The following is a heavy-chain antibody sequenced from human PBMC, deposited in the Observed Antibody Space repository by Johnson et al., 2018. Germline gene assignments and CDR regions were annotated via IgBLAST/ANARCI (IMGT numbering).Heavy chain of an antibody. V-gene: IGHV3-21*01. D-gene: IGHD6-13*01. CDR3: ARERSSSWYRLFPEYFQH. CDR1: GFTFSSYS. Sequence: VQLVESGGGLVKPGGSLRLSCAASGFTFSSYSMNWVRQAPGKGLEWVASISSSSSYIYYADPVKGRFTISRDNAKNSLYLKMNSLRAEDTAVYYCARERSSSWYRLFPEYFQHWGQGTLVTVSS. CDR2: ISSSSSYI. J-gene: IGHJ1*01.